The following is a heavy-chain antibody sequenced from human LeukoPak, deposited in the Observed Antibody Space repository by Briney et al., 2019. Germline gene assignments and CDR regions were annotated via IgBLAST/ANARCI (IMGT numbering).Heavy chain of an antibody. CDR1: GYSISSASY. D-gene: IGHD3-3*01. CDR2: IYHSGSP. V-gene: IGHV4-38-2*01. Sequence: SETLSLTCAVSGYSISSASYWGWIRQPPGKGLEWIGNIYHSGSPYYNPSLKSRVTISVDTSKNQFSLKLSSVTAADTAVYYCARPSSSQGYFGVVIDWGQGTLVTASS. J-gene: IGHJ4*02. CDR3: ARPSSSQGYFGVVID.